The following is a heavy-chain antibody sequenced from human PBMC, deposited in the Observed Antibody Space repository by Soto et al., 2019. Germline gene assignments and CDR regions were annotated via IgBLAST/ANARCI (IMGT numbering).Heavy chain of an antibody. J-gene: IGHJ5*02. V-gene: IGHV4-39*01. Sequence: SETLSLTCSVSGGSISSTGYYWGWIRLPPGKGLNGIGSIYNSGSTYYNPSRKSRVTISFYTSKNMFSLTLSSVTAADTAVYYCARGRTTMTVSFSTRGGNWFDPWGQGTLVT. CDR2: IYNSGST. CDR1: GGSISSTGYY. D-gene: IGHD3-22*01. CDR3: ARGRTTMTVSFSTRGGNWFDP.